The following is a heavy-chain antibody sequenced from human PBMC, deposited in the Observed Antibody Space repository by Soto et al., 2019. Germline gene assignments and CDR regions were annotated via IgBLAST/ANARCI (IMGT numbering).Heavy chain of an antibody. J-gene: IGHJ6*03. CDR3: ARDWRYSSSWSNLGTTDYYMDV. CDR2: IYYSGST. CDR1: GGSISSSSYY. Sequence: PSETLSLTCTVSGGSISSSSYYWGWIRQPPGKGLEWIGYIYYSGSTNYNPSLKSRVTISVDTSKNQFSLKLSSVTAADTAVYYCARDWRYSSSWSNLGTTDYYMDVWGKGTTVTVSS. V-gene: IGHV4-61*01. D-gene: IGHD6-13*01.